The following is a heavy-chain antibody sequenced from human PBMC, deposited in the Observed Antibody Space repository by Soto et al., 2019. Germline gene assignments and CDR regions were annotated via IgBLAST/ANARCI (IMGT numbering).Heavy chain of an antibody. Sequence: GGSLRLSCAASGFIFSNYNMNWVRQAPGKGLEWVSYISRSSSTIYYVDSVKGRFTISRDNAKSSLYLQMNSLRDEDTAVYYCARDLDYYDRSPDYWGQGTLVTVSS. CDR1: GFIFSNYN. V-gene: IGHV3-48*02. D-gene: IGHD3-22*01. J-gene: IGHJ4*02. CDR3: ARDLDYYDRSPDY. CDR2: ISRSSSTI.